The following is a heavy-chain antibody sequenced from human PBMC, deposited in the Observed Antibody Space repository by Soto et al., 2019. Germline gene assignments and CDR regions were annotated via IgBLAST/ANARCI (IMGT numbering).Heavy chain of an antibody. CDR2: IYYSGST. Sequence: SETLSLTCTVSGGSISSYYWSWIRQPPGKGLEWIGYIYYSGSTNYNPSLKSRVTISVDTSKNQFSLKLSSVTAADTAVYYCARHEGSGSYDYFQHWGQGTLVTVS. V-gene: IGHV4-59*08. J-gene: IGHJ1*01. CDR1: GGSISSYY. CDR3: ARHEGSGSYDYFQH. D-gene: IGHD1-26*01.